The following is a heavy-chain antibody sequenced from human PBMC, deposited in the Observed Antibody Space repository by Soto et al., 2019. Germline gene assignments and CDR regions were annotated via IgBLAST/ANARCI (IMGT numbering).Heavy chain of an antibody. CDR2: IYYSGST. V-gene: IGHV4-59*01. CDR1: GGSISSYY. Sequence: PSEPLSLTCTVSGGSISSYYWSWIRQPPGKGLEWIGYIYYSGSTNYNPSLKSRVTISVDTSKNQFSLKLSSVTAADTAVYYCARDLSGVTIFGLYYGMDVWGQGTTVTVS. D-gene: IGHD3-3*01. CDR3: ARDLSGVTIFGLYYGMDV. J-gene: IGHJ6*02.